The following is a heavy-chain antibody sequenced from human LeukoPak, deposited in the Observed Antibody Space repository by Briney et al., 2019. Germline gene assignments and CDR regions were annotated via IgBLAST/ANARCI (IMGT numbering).Heavy chain of an antibody. CDR1: GGSFSGYY. D-gene: IGHD6-13*01. CDR2: INHSGST. V-gene: IGHV4-34*01. J-gene: IGHJ4*02. CDR3: ARGPGIAAAGSGYWFDY. Sequence: SETLSLTCAVYGGSFSGYYWSWIRQPPGKGLEWIGEINHSGSTNYNPSLKSRVTISVDTSKNQFSLKLSSVTAADTAVYYCARGPGIAAAGSGYWFDYWGQGTLVTVSS.